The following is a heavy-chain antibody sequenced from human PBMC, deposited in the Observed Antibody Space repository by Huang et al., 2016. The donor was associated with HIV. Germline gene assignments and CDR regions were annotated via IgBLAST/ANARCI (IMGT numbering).Heavy chain of an antibody. CDR2: ISSSSSTI. D-gene: IGHD3-22*01. CDR1: GFTFSSYS. CDR3: ARDSDYYDSSGYYYAYNWFDP. J-gene: IGHJ5*02. Sequence: EVQLVESGGGLVQPGGSLRLSCAASGFTFSSYSMNWVRQAPGKGLEWVSYISSSSSTIYYADSGKGRCTSSRDNAKNSLYLQMNSLRDEDTAVYYRARDSDYYDSSGYYYAYNWFDPWGQGTLVTVSS. V-gene: IGHV3-48*02.